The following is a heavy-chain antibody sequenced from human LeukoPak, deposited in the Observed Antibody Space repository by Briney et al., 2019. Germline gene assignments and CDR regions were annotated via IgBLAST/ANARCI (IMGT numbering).Heavy chain of an antibody. J-gene: IGHJ2*01. D-gene: IGHD5-18*01. CDR1: GGSFSGYY. CDR3: ARHRQLWLRSTEYFDL. CDR2: INHSGST. V-gene: IGHV4-34*01. Sequence: SETLSLTCAVYGGSFSGYYWSWIRQPPGKGLEWIGEINHSGSTNYNPSLKSRVTISVDTPKNQFSLKLSSVTAADTAVYYCARHRQLWLRSTEYFDLWGRGTLVTVSS.